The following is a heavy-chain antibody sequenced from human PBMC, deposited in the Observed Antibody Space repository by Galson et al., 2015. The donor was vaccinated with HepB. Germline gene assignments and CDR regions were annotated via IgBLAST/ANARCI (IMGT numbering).Heavy chain of an antibody. CDR1: GFTFSSYA. J-gene: IGHJ4*02. Sequence: SLRLSCAASGFTFSSYAMHWVRQAPGKGLEWVAVISYDGSNKYYADSVKGRFTISRDNSKNTLYLQMNSLRAEDTAVYYCARDPARGSVYFDYWGQGTLVTVSS. CDR3: ARDPARGSVYFDY. V-gene: IGHV3-30*04. D-gene: IGHD3-16*01. CDR2: ISYDGSNK.